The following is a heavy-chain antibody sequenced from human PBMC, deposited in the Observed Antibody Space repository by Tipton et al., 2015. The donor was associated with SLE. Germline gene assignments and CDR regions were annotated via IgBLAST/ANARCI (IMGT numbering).Heavy chain of an antibody. V-gene: IGHV4-39*07. CDR2: INHSGST. J-gene: IGHJ5*02. D-gene: IGHD2-2*02. Sequence: TLSLTCTVSGGSISSSSYYWGWIRQPPGKGLEWIGEINHSGSTNYNPSLKSRVTISVDTSKNQFSLKLSSVTAADTAVYYCAREDSSSWFYTRFDPWGQGTLVTVSS. CDR3: AREDSSSWFYTRFDP. CDR1: GGSISSSSYY.